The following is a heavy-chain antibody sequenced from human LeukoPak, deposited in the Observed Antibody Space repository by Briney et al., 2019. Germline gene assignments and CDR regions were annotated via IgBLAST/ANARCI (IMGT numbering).Heavy chain of an antibody. V-gene: IGHV4-59*01. CDR1: GGSISSYY. D-gene: IGHD2-15*01. Sequence: KTSETLSLTCTVSGGSISSYYWSWIRQPPGKGLEWIGYIYYSGSTNYNPSLKSRVTISVDTSKNQFSLKLSSVTAADTAVYYCARGPWGYCSGGSCYYYYYYMDVWGKGTTVTVSS. CDR3: ARGPWGYCSGGSCYYYYYYMDV. J-gene: IGHJ6*03. CDR2: IYYSGST.